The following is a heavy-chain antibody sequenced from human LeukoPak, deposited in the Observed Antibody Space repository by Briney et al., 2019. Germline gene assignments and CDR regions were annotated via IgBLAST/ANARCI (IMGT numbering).Heavy chain of an antibody. V-gene: IGHV3-23*01. CDR2: ISLGGPT. CDR1: GFPFSSHG. J-gene: IGHJ4*02. Sequence: GGTLRLSCAGSGFPFSSHGMNWVRQAPGKGLEWVSGISLGGPTYYADSVKGRFSISRDDSKNTLYLQMNSLRAEDTAVYYCARDSSIQSSSSDYWGQGTLVTVSS. CDR3: ARDSSIQSSSSDY. D-gene: IGHD6-13*01.